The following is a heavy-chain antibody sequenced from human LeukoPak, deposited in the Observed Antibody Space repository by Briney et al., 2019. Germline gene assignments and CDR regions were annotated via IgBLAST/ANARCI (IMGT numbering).Heavy chain of an antibody. J-gene: IGHJ4*02. CDR1: GGSFNGYY. Sequence: SETLSLTCAVYGGSFNGYYWSWIRQPPGKGLEWIGEIDHSGSTNYNPSLKSRVTISVDTSKNQFSLKLSSVTAADTAVYYCARGSIWFGEAYISSYYFDYWGQGTLVTVSS. CDR2: IDHSGST. V-gene: IGHV4-34*01. D-gene: IGHD3-10*01. CDR3: ARGSIWFGEAYISSYYFDY.